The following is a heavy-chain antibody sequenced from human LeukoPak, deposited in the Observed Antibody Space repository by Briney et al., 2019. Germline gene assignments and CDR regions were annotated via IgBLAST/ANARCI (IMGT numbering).Heavy chain of an antibody. CDR1: GGSISSYY. D-gene: IGHD4-11*01. J-gene: IGHJ4*02. V-gene: IGHV4-59*01. CDR2: IYYSGST. Sequence: PSETLSLTCTVSGGSISSYYWSWIRQPPGKGLEWIGYIYYSGSTNYNPSLKSRVTISVDTSKNQFSLKLSSVTAADTAVYYCGRTRGWSYTVPAENAFDYCGPGTLVTVSS. CDR3: GRTRGWSYTVPAENAFDY.